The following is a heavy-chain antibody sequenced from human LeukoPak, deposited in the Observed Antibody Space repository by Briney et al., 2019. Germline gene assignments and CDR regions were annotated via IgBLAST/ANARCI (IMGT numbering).Heavy chain of an antibody. CDR3: AKVPHESSGWYVLFDY. D-gene: IGHD6-19*01. Sequence: GGSLRLSCAASGFTFSSYAISWVRQAPGKGQERVLCISGSGGSTYYADSVKGRFTISRDNSKNTLYLQMNSLRAEDTAVYYCAKVPHESSGWYVLFDYWGQGTLVTVSS. CDR1: GFTFSSYA. J-gene: IGHJ4*02. CDR2: ISGSGGST. V-gene: IGHV3-23*01.